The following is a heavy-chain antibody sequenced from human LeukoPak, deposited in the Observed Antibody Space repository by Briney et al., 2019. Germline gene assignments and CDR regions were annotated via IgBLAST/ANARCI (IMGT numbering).Heavy chain of an antibody. CDR2: IIPIFGTA. CDR3: AKGPQVWRTPAYNYGMDV. J-gene: IGHJ6*02. CDR1: GGTFSSYA. V-gene: IGHV1-69*13. D-gene: IGHD5-18*01. Sequence: SVKVSCKASGGTFSSYAISWVRQAPGQGLEWMGGIIPIFGTANYAQKFQGRVTITADESTSTAYMELSNLRSEDTAVYYCAKGPQVWRTPAYNYGMDVWGQGTTVTVSS.